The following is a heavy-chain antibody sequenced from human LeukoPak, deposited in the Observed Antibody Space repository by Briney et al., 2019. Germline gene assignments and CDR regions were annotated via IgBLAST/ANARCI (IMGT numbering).Heavy chain of an antibody. CDR2: ISRSGSV. CDR3: ARVRRTAAGSFDY. CDR1: GYSISSGYY. D-gene: IGHD6-13*01. Sequence: SETLSLTCTVSGYSISSGYYWGWIRQPPGKGLDWIGSISRSGSVYYNPSLKSRVTISVDTSKNQFSLKLSSVTAADTAVYYCARVRRTAAGSFDYWGQGTPVTVSS. J-gene: IGHJ4*02. V-gene: IGHV4-38-2*02.